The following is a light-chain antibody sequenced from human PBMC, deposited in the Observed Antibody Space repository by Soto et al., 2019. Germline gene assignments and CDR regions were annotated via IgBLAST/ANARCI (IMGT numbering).Light chain of an antibody. CDR2: QNN. J-gene: IGLJ1*01. CDR1: SGSIASSY. Sequence: NFMLTQPHSVSESPGKTVTISCTRTSGSIASSYVQWYQQRPGSAPTTLIFQNNERPSGVPGRFSGSIDSSSNSASLTISGLRTEDEADYYCISYTGSSTSYVFGSGTKLTVL. V-gene: IGLV6-57*04. CDR3: ISYTGSSTSYV.